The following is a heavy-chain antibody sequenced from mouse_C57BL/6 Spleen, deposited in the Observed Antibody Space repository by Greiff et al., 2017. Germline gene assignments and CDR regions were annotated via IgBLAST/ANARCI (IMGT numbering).Heavy chain of an antibody. D-gene: IGHD3-2*02. V-gene: IGHV1-19*01. CDR1: GYTFTDYY. CDR3: ATQTAQAYYFDY. J-gene: IGHJ2*01. Sequence: EVMLVESGPVLVKPGASVKMSCKASGYTFTDYYMNWVKQSHGKSLEWIGVINPYNGGTSYNQKFKGKATLTVDKSSSTAYMELNSLTSEDSAVYYCATQTAQAYYFDYWGQGTTLTVSS. CDR2: INPYNGGT.